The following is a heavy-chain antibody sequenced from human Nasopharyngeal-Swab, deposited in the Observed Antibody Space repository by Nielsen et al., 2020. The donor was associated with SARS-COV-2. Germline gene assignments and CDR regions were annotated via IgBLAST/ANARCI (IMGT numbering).Heavy chain of an antibody. D-gene: IGHD1-20*01. V-gene: IGHV3-7*03. CDR2: IKQDGSEK. Sequence: GGSLRLSCAASGFTFSSYAMSWVRQAPGKGLEWVANIKQDGSEKYYVDSVKGRFTISRDNAKNSLYLQMNSLRAEDTAVYYCAKYNWNTMATFDPWGQGTLVTVSS. CDR3: AKYNWNTMATFDP. CDR1: GFTFSSYA. J-gene: IGHJ5*02.